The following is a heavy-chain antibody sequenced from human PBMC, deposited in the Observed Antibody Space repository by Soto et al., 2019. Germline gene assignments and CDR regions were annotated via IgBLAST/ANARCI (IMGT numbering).Heavy chain of an antibody. Sequence: GESLRLTCSASGFTFSSYAMHWVRQAPGKGLEYVSAISSNGGSTYYADSVKGSITISRDNSKNTLYLQMSSLRADDTAVYYCVKDRVVRGKRLVVVAATLFGSFDYWGQGTLVTVSS. V-gene: IGHV3-64D*06. J-gene: IGHJ4*02. CDR2: ISSNGGST. CDR1: GFTFSSYA. CDR3: VKDRVVRGKRLVVVAATLFGSFDY. D-gene: IGHD2-15*01.